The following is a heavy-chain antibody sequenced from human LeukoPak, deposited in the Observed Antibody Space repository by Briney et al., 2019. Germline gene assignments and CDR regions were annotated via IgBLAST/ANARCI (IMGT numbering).Heavy chain of an antibody. D-gene: IGHD2-21*02. Sequence: GGSLRLSCAASGFTFSSYSMNWVRQAPGKGLEWVSSISSSSSYIYYADSVKGRFTISRDNAKNSLYLQMNSLRAEDTAVYYCARGLGFIVVVTSSPDAFDIWGQGTMVTVSS. J-gene: IGHJ3*02. CDR2: ISSSSSYI. V-gene: IGHV3-21*04. CDR3: ARGLGFIVVVTSSPDAFDI. CDR1: GFTFSSYS.